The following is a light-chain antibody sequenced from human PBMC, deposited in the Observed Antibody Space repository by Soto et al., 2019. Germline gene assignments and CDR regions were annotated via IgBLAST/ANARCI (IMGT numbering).Light chain of an antibody. J-gene: IGKJ1*01. CDR1: QSVGSN. CDR2: GAS. CDR3: QQYNNWPPDRT. Sequence: EIVMTQSPATLSVSPGERATLSCRASQSVGSNLAWYQQKPGQAPRLLIYGASTRATGIPARFSGSVSVTVFTLNISSLLSEDFAIYFCQQYNNWPPDRTFGQGTKVEIK. V-gene: IGKV3-15*01.